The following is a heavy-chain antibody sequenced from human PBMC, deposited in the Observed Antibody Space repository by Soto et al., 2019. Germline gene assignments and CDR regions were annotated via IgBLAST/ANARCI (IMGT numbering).Heavy chain of an antibody. CDR2: IKSKTDGGTT. J-gene: IGHJ4*02. Sequence: GGSLRLSCAASGFTFSNAWMSWVRQAPGKGLEWVGRIKSKTDGGTTDYAAPVKGRFTISRDDSKNTLYLQMNSLKTEDTAVYYCTTGPPPTYYDFWSGYLIPQVDYWGQGTLVTVSS. D-gene: IGHD3-3*01. V-gene: IGHV3-15*01. CDR3: TTGPPPTYYDFWSGYLIPQVDY. CDR1: GFTFSNAW.